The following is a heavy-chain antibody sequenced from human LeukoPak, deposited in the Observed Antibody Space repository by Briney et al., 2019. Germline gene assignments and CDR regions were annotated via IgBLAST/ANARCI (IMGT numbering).Heavy chain of an antibody. CDR3: ARGTYYYDSSGYPYEY. J-gene: IGHJ4*02. D-gene: IGHD3-22*01. V-gene: IGHV3-33*01. CDR1: GFTFSSYG. CDR2: IWYDGSNK. Sequence: GGSLRLSCAASGFTFSSYGMHWVRQAPGKGLEWVAVIWYDGSNKYYADSVKGRFTISRDKSKNTLYLQMNSLRAEDTAVYYCARGTYYYDSSGYPYEYWGQGTLVTVSS.